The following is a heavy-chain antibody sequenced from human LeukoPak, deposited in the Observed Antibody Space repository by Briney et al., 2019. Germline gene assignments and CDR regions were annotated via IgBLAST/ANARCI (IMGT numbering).Heavy chain of an antibody. CDR1: GFTFSDYY. J-gene: IGHJ3*02. V-gene: IGHV3-11*01. Sequence: GGSLRLSCAASGFTFSDYYMSWIRQAPGKGLAWVSYISSSGSTIYYADSVKGRFTISSDNAKNSLYLQMNSLRAEDTAVYYCATSSWFGEFPQSFDIWGQGTMVTVSS. CDR3: ATSSWFGEFPQSFDI. D-gene: IGHD3-10*01. CDR2: ISSSGSTI.